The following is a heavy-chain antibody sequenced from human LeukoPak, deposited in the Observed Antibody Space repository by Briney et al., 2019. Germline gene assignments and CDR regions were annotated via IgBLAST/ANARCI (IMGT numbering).Heavy chain of an antibody. D-gene: IGHD2-8*02. CDR3: ARDAWSGASWLDP. CDR2: IWYDGSNK. V-gene: IGHV3-33*01. J-gene: IGHJ5*02. Sequence: GGSLRLSCAASGFTFSSYGMHWVRQAPRKGLEWVAVIWYDGSNKYYADSVKGRFTISRDNSKNTLYLQMNSLRAEDTAVYYCARDAWSGASWLDPWGQGTLVTVSS. CDR1: GFTFSSYG.